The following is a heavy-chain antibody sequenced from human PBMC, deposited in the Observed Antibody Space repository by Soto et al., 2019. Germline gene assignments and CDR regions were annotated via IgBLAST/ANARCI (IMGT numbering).Heavy chain of an antibody. CDR1: GFTFSSYS. D-gene: IGHD2-15*01. V-gene: IGHV3-21*01. CDR3: ARDPYCSGGSCYPDY. CDR2: ISSSSSYI. J-gene: IGHJ4*02. Sequence: GGSLRLSCAASGFTFSSYSMNWVRQAPGKGLEWVSSISSSSSYIYYADSVKGRFTISRDNAKNSLYLQMNSLRAEDTAVYYCARDPYCSGGSCYPDYWGQGTLVTVSS.